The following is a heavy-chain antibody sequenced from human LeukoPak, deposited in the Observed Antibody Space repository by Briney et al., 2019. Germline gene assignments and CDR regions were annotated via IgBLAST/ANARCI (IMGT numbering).Heavy chain of an antibody. Sequence: ASVKVSCKASGYTFTSYGISWVRQAPGQGLEWMGWISAYNGNTNYAQKLQGRVTMTTDTSTSTAYMKLRSLRSDDTAVYYCARVYYDFWSGYFRADYYGMDVWGQGTTVTVSS. CDR1: GYTFTSYG. CDR2: ISAYNGNT. J-gene: IGHJ6*02. CDR3: ARVYYDFWSGYFRADYYGMDV. D-gene: IGHD3-3*01. V-gene: IGHV1-18*01.